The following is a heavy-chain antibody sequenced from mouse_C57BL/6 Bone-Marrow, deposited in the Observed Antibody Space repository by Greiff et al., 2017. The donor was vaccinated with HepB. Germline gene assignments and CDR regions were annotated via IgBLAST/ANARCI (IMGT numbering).Heavy chain of an antibody. CDR3: AREDYYARDY. J-gene: IGHJ4*01. CDR2: IDPSDSYT. V-gene: IGHV1-69*01. CDR1: GYTFTSYW. Sequence: QVQLQQPGAELVMPGASVKLSCKASGYTFTSYWMHWVKQRPGQGLEWIGEIDPSDSYTNYNQKFKGKSTLTVDKSSSTAYMQLSSLTSEDSAVYYCAREDYYARDYWGQGTSVTVSS.